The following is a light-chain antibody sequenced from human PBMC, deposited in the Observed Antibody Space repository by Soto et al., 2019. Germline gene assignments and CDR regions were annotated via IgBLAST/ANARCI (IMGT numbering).Light chain of an antibody. CDR2: DAS. V-gene: IGKV1-5*01. Sequence: DIQMTQSPSTLSASVGDTVTVTCRARQSVSGWLAWYQQKPGEAPKLLIYDASALPRGVPSRFSGSGAGKKFTLTIASLQPDDFAAYYCQQYETVSGTFGPGTKVEI. CDR3: QQYETVSGT. CDR1: QSVSGW. J-gene: IGKJ1*01.